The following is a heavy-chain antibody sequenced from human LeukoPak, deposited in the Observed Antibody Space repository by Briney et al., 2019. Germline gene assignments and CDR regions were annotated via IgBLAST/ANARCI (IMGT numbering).Heavy chain of an antibody. D-gene: IGHD2-21*02. J-gene: IGHJ4*02. Sequence: GGSLRLSCAASGFTFSSYAMHWVRQAPGKGLEWVAVISYDGSNKYYADSVNGRFTISRDNAKKSLYLQMNSLRAEDTAVYYCARDTPVSAGYFDYWGRGILVTVSS. CDR1: GFTFSSYA. CDR3: ARDTPVSAGYFDY. V-gene: IGHV3-30-3*01. CDR2: ISYDGSNK.